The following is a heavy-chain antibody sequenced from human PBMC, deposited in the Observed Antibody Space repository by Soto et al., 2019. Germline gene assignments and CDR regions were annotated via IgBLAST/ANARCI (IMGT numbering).Heavy chain of an antibody. CDR2: IYSGGRN. D-gene: IGHD6-13*01. Sequence: ETLSLTVTVPVGSSSSFYWSWIRQPAGKGLEWIGRIYSGGRNNYNPSLKSRVTMSVDTSKNQFSLRLSSVTAADTAMYYCARGSSRWDYWGQGSLVIVSS. CDR1: VGSSSSFY. J-gene: IGHJ4*02. CDR3: ARGSSRWDY. V-gene: IGHV4-4*07.